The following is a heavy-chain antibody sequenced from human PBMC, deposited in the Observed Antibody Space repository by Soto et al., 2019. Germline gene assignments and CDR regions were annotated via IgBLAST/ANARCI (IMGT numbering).Heavy chain of an antibody. Sequence: QVQLVQSGAEEKKPGASVKVACKACGYTFTHYAMHWVRRARGQRLEWMGWINAGNGNTKYSQKFQGRVTITRDTSASTAYMELSSLRAEDTAVYYCARVTGYYLPDYWGQGTLVTVSS. CDR3: ARVTGYYLPDY. V-gene: IGHV1-3*05. CDR2: INAGNGNT. CDR1: GYTFTHYA. J-gene: IGHJ4*02. D-gene: IGHD1-26*01.